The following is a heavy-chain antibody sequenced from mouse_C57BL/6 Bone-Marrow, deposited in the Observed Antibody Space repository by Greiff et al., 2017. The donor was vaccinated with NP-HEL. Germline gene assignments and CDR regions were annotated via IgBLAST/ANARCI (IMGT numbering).Heavy chain of an antibody. J-gene: IGHJ3*01. Sequence: VHVKQSVAELVRPGASVKLSCTASGFNIKNTYMHWVKQRPEQGLEWIGRIDPANGNTKYAPKFQGKAAITADTSSNTAYLQLSSLTSEDTAIYYCARNYGSSYGAWFAYWGQGTLVTVSA. V-gene: IGHV14-3*01. CDR1: GFNIKNTY. CDR2: IDPANGNT. CDR3: ARNYGSSYGAWFAY. D-gene: IGHD1-1*01.